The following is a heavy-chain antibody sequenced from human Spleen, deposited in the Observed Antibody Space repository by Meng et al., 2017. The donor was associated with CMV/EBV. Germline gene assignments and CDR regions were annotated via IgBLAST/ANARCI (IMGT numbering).Heavy chain of an antibody. CDR2: FDPADGEI. D-gene: IGHD2-2*01. CDR3: ARVPSAEVGGSTTYYYYGMDV. CDR1: GYSLPELS. Sequence: ASVKVSCKVSGYSLPELSMHWVRRAHGKGLEWLGGFDPADGEIRYAQKFQGRVTMTTDTSTNTAYMELRRLGTGDTAVYYCARVPSAEVGGSTTYYYYGMDVWGQGTTVTVSS. V-gene: IGHV1-24*01. J-gene: IGHJ6*02.